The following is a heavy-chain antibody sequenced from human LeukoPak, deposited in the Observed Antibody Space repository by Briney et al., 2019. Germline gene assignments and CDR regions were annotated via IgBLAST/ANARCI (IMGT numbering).Heavy chain of an antibody. CDR1: GFTFSDYY. CDR2: ISSSSSYT. CDR3: ARAGAAAALGTFDY. V-gene: IGHV3-11*06. J-gene: IGHJ4*02. Sequence: GSLRFSCAASGFTFSDYYMSWIRQAPGKGLEWVSYISSSSSYTNYADSVKGRFTISRDNAKNSLYLQVNSLRAEDTAVYYCARAGAAAALGTFDYWGQGTLVTVSS. D-gene: IGHD6-13*01.